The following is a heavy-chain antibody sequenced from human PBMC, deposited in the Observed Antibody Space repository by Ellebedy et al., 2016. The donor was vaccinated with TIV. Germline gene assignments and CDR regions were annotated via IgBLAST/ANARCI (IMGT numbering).Heavy chain of an antibody. CDR2: IRYDGSNK. CDR1: GFTFSSYG. Sequence: GESLKISCAASGFTFSSYGMHWVRQAPGKGLEWVAFIRYDGSNKYYADSVKGRFTISRDNSKNTLYLQMNSLRAEDTAVYYCAKGRHQWDVRGLDYWGQGTLVTVSS. CDR3: AKGRHQWDVRGLDY. J-gene: IGHJ4*02. V-gene: IGHV3-30*02. D-gene: IGHD1-26*01.